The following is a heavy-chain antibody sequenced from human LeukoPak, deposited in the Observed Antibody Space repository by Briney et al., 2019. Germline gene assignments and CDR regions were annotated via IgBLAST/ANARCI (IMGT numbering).Heavy chain of an antibody. D-gene: IGHD2-15*01. V-gene: IGHV4-61*02. CDR2: VYTSGST. CDR3: ARSHGVTLATPFDY. Sequence: SETLSLTCTVSGGSISSGSYYWSWIRQPAGKGLEWIGRVYTSGSTSYNPSLKSRVIISVDTSKNQFSLNLDSVTAADTAVYHCARSHGVTLATPFDYWGQGTLVTVSS. J-gene: IGHJ4*02. CDR1: GGSISSGSYY.